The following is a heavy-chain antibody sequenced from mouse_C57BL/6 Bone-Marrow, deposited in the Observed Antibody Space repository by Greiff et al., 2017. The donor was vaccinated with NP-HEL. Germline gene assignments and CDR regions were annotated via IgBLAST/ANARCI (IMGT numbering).Heavy chain of an antibody. CDR1: GYTFTSYG. J-gene: IGHJ3*01. V-gene: IGHV1-58*01. D-gene: IGHD2-3*01. CDR3: AGGWLLPWFAY. CDR2: IYIGNGYT. Sequence: EVKVVESGAELVRPGSSVKMSCKTSGYTFTSYGINWVKQRPGQGLEWIGYIYIGNGYTEYNEKFKGKATLTSDTSSSTAYMQLSSLTSEDSAIYFCAGGWLLPWFAYWGQGTLVTVSA.